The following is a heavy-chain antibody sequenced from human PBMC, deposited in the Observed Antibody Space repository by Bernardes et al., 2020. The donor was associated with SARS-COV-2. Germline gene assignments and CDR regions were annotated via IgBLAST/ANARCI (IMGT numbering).Heavy chain of an antibody. Sequence: GGSLRVWCAASGFTFSSYSMNWVRQAPGKGLEWVSSISSSSSYIYYADSVKGRFTISRDNAKNSLYLQMNSLRAEDTAVYYCARDPGRYDILTGYYDLIYFDYWGQGTLVTVSS. CDR1: GFTFSSYS. CDR2: ISSSSSYI. D-gene: IGHD3-9*01. V-gene: IGHV3-21*01. CDR3: ARDPGRYDILTGYYDLIYFDY. J-gene: IGHJ4*02.